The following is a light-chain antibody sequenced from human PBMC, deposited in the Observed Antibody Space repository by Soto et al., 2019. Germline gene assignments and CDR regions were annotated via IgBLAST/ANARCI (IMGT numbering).Light chain of an antibody. V-gene: IGKV3-20*01. CDR3: QQYGTSEII. J-gene: IGKJ5*01. Sequence: VLTQSPGTLSLSPGGRATLPCRARQTLSNSFIAWYQQKPGQAPRLLIYDTSSRATGVPDRYSASGSGTDFTLTISRLEPEDFAVFFCQQYGTSEIIFGQGTRLEIK. CDR1: QTLSNSF. CDR2: DTS.